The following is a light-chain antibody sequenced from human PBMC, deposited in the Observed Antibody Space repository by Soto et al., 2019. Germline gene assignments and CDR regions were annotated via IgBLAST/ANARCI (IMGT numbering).Light chain of an antibody. Sequence: DVPMTQSPSSVSASVGDRVTITCRASENIYGWLAWYQQRPGKAPDLLIYGASNLQGGVPSRFSGSGSETDFTLTISSLQPEDVATYYCQQAYRCPPTFGQGTKVEV. V-gene: IGKV1-12*01. CDR3: QQAYRCPPT. J-gene: IGKJ1*01. CDR2: GAS. CDR1: ENIYGW.